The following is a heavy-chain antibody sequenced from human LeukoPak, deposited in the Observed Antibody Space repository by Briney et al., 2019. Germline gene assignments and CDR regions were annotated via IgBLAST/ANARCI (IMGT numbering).Heavy chain of an antibody. CDR1: GFTFSHYW. Sequence: GGSLRLSCAASGFTFSHYWMIWVRQAPGKGLEWVSGITGSGGNRYYADSVKGRFTISRDNSKNTLYLQMNSLRAEDTAVYYCAKDNNYIRFLSWGQGTLVTVSS. V-gene: IGHV3-23*01. J-gene: IGHJ5*02. CDR3: AKDNNYIRFLS. CDR2: ITGSGGNR. D-gene: IGHD3-16*01.